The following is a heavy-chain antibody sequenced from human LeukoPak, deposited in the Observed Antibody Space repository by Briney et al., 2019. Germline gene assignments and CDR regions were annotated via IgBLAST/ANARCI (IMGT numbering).Heavy chain of an antibody. CDR1: GYTFTSYD. V-gene: IGHV1-2*04. J-gene: IGHJ6*02. D-gene: IGHD1-1*01. CDR3: ARTTSLNYGMDV. CDR2: INPNSGGT. Sequence: ASVKVSCKASGYTFTSYDINWVRQAPGQGLEWMGWINPNSGGTNYAQKFQGWVTMTRDTSISTAYMELSRLRSDDTAVYYCARTTSLNYGMDVWGQGTTVTVSS.